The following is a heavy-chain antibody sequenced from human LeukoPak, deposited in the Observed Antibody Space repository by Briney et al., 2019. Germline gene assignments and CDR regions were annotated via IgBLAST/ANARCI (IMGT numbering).Heavy chain of an antibody. V-gene: IGHV1-46*01. CDR3: ARTSMVRGVISPNFDY. D-gene: IGHD3-10*01. CDR1: GYTFTSYY. CDR2: ITPTGGST. J-gene: IGHJ4*02. Sequence: ASVKVSCKASGYTFTSYYMHWVRQAPGQGLEWREIITPTGGSTSYAQKFQGRVTMTRDTSTSTVYMELSSLRSEDTAVYYCARTSMVRGVISPNFDYWGQGTLVTVSS.